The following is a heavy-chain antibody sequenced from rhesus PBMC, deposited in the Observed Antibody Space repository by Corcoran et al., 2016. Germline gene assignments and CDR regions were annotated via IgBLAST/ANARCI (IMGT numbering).Heavy chain of an antibody. CDR1: GASISYDW. CDR3: TKHGGATFGS. Sequence: QVQLQESGPGLVKPSETLSLTCTVSGASISYDWWWWIRQSPGKGLEWIGQNNGTTGSAQAASSLGSRVTISKDASKSQFSLKWASVTAADTAVYYCTKHGGATFGSWGQGFLVTVST. CDR2: NNGTTGSA. D-gene: IGHD1-38*01. V-gene: IGHV4-80*01. J-gene: IGHJ4*01.